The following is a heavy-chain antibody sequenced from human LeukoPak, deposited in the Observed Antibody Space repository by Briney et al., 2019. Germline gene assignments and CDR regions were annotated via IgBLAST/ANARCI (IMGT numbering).Heavy chain of an antibody. CDR1: GFTFSTYG. CDR2: ISGSGGST. D-gene: IGHD5-24*01. V-gene: IGHV3-23*01. Sequence: GGSLRLSCAASGFTFSTYGMSWVRQAPGKGLEWVSAISGSGGSTYYADSVKGRFTISRDNSNNTLFLQMNSLRAEDTAVYYCAESDGYNLRTYDYWGQGTLVTVSS. J-gene: IGHJ4*02. CDR3: AESDGYNLRTYDY.